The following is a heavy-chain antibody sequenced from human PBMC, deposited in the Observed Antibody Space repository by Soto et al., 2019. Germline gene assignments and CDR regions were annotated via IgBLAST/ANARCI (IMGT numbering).Heavy chain of an antibody. CDR2: IYYSGST. D-gene: IGHD5-18*01. CDR1: GGSISSGGYC. V-gene: IGHV4-31*03. J-gene: IGHJ4*02. CDR3: ARASFDTAMANY. Sequence: ASETLSLTCTVSGGSISSGGYCWSWIRQHPGKGLEWIGYIYYSGSTYYNPSLKSRVTISVDTSKNQFSLKLSSVTAADTAVYYCARASFDTAMANYWGQGTLVTVS.